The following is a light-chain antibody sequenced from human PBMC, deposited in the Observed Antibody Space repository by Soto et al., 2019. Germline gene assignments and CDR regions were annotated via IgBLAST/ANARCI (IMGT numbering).Light chain of an antibody. CDR3: QQYGSSPWT. Sequence: EIVMAQSPCTLSLSPGERATLSCRASQSVSSSYLAWYHQKPGQAPRLLIYAASSRATAIPDRFSGSGSGTDFTLTVSRLEPEDFAVYYCQQYGSSPWTFGQGTKVEIK. CDR2: AAS. CDR1: QSVSSSY. J-gene: IGKJ1*01. V-gene: IGKV3-20*01.